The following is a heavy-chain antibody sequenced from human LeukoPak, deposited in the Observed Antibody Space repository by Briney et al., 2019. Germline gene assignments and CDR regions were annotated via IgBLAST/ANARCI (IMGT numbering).Heavy chain of an antibody. V-gene: IGHV3-23*01. Sequence: GGSLRLSCAASGFTFSSYAISWVRQAPGKGLEWVSAISGSGVSTYYADSVKGRFTISRDNSKNTLYLQMNGLRAEDTAVYYCAKGVEDSGIYYYYYMDVWRKGTTVTVSS. CDR3: AKGVEDSGIYYYYYMDV. CDR2: ISGSGVST. D-gene: IGHD2-15*01. CDR1: GFTFSSYA. J-gene: IGHJ6*03.